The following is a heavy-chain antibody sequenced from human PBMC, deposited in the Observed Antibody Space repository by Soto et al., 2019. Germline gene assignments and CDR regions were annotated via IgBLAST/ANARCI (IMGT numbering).Heavy chain of an antibody. Sequence: GGSLRLSCAASGFSFSTYGMHWVRQAPGKGLEWVAFISNDGSNKYYADSVKGRFTISRDNSKNTLYLQMNSLKTEDTAVYYGAREGSSSGPDYEYWGQGTLVTVSS. D-gene: IGHD3-22*01. CDR1: GFSFSTYG. CDR2: ISNDGSNK. V-gene: IGHV3-30*03. CDR3: AREGSSSGPDYEY. J-gene: IGHJ4*02.